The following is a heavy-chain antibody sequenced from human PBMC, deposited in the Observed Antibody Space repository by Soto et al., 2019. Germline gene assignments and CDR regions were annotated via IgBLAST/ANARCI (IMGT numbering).Heavy chain of an antibody. CDR1: GFTFCDYA. J-gene: IGHJ4*02. V-gene: IGHV3-9*01. Sequence: SLRLSCAASGFTFCDYAIHWFRQSPFKGLEWVSGISWNSGSIGYADSVKGRFTISRDNAKNSLYLQMNSLRAEDTALYYCAKDSLCSGGSCYVDYWGQGTLVTVSS. CDR2: ISWNSGSI. D-gene: IGHD2-15*01. CDR3: AKDSLCSGGSCYVDY.